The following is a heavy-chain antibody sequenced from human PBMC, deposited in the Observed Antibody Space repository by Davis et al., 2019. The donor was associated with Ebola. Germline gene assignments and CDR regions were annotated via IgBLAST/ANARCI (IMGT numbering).Heavy chain of an antibody. Sequence: GESLKISCAASGFTFSSYAMHWVRQAPGKGLEWVAVISYDGSNKYYADSVKGRFTISRDNSKNSLYLQMNSLRAEDTAVYYCARVIGTMSYYYYGMDVWGQGTTVTVSS. D-gene: IGHD3-10*02. J-gene: IGHJ6*02. CDR3: ARVIGTMSYYYYGMDV. V-gene: IGHV3-30-3*01. CDR1: GFTFSSYA. CDR2: ISYDGSNK.